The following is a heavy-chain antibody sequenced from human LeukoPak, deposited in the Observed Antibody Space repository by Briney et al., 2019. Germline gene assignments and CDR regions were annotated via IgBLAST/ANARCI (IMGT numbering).Heavy chain of an antibody. CDR3: ASAGYSGKYYAAFDI. Sequence: GGSLRHSCAASGFTFSDHYMDWVRQAPGKGLEWIGRVRNKAKSYTTEYAASVKDRFTVSRDDSRNSLYLQMNSLKTEDTAVYYCASAGYSGKYYAAFDIWGQGTMLTVSS. J-gene: IGHJ3*02. CDR2: VRNKAKSYTT. D-gene: IGHD3-22*01. CDR1: GFTFSDHY. V-gene: IGHV3-72*01.